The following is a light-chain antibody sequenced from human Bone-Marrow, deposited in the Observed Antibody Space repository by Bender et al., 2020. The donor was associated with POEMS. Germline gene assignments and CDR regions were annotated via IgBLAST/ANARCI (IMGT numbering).Light chain of an antibody. CDR2: INN. J-gene: IGLJ3*02. Sequence: QSVLTQPPSASGTPGQRVTISCSGSSSNIGTNPVNWYQQLPGTAPKLLIYINNQRPSGVPDRFSGSKSGTSASLAISCLQSEGEADYYLSTWEESLNCWVFGGGTKVTVL. V-gene: IGLV1-44*01. CDR3: STWEESLNCWV. CDR1: SSNIGTNP.